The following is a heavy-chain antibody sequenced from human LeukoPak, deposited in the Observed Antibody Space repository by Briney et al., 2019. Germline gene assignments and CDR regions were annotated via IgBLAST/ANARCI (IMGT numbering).Heavy chain of an antibody. Sequence: SGTLSLTCVVSGDSISSRNWWSWVRQPPEKGLEWIGEIFHSGSTNYNPSLKSRVTISVDKSRNLFSLNVSSVTAADTAVYYCARARSQAVANSLSDYWGQGTLVTVSS. V-gene: IGHV4-4*02. J-gene: IGHJ4*02. D-gene: IGHD6-19*01. CDR1: GDSISSRNW. CDR3: ARARSQAVANSLSDY. CDR2: IFHSGST.